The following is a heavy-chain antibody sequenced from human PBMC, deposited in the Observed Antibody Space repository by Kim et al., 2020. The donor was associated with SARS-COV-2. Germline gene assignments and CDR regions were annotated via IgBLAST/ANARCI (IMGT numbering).Heavy chain of an antibody. D-gene: IGHD2-2*01. Sequence: RFTISRDNAKNSLYLQMNSLRAEDTAVYYCAGYCSSTSCYPDEYNWFDPWGQGTLVTVSS. V-gene: IGHV3-11*06. J-gene: IGHJ5*02. CDR3: AGYCSSTSCYPDEYNWFDP.